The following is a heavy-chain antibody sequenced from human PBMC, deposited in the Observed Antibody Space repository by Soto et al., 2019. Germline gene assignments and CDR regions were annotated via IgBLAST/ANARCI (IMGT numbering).Heavy chain of an antibody. CDR3: VRDLGYGSRSYCCYFDY. D-gene: IGHD3-10*01. Sequence: GGSLRLSCAASGFTFRSYSMNWVRQAPGKGLEWVSYISSSRSTIDYADSVKGRFTISRDNAKNSLYLQMNSLRDEDTAVYYCVRDLGYGSRSYCCYFDYWGQGTLVTVSS. CDR2: ISSSRSTI. CDR1: GFTFRSYS. V-gene: IGHV3-48*02. J-gene: IGHJ4*02.